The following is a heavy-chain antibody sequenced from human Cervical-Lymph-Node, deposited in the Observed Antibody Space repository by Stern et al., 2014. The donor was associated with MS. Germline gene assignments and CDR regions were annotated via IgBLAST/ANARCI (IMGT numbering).Heavy chain of an antibody. CDR2: VIPFLGSS. D-gene: IGHD1-1*01. V-gene: IGHV1-69*06. CDR3: ARSLSTATSYFYYGLDV. J-gene: IGHJ6*02. CDR1: GGTFSSYT. Sequence: QVQLVQSGAEVKKPGSSVKVSCKASGGTFSSYTINWVRQAPGQGLEWVGGVIPFLGSSHYAEKFQGRVTFTADKSTTTAYMELNSLRSEDTAVYYCARSLSTATSYFYYGLDVWGQGTTVIVSS.